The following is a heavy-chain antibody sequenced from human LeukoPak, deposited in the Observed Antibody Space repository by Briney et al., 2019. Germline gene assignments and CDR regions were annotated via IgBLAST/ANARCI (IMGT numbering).Heavy chain of an antibody. Sequence: ASVKVSCKASGYTFTSYGTSWVRQAPGQGLEWMGWIGAYNGNTNYAQKLQGRVTMTTDTSTSTAYMELRSLRSDDTAVYYCARDSYCSGGSCYLFDYWGQGTLVTVSS. J-gene: IGHJ4*02. CDR2: IGAYNGNT. CDR1: GYTFTSYG. V-gene: IGHV1-18*01. CDR3: ARDSYCSGGSCYLFDY. D-gene: IGHD2-15*01.